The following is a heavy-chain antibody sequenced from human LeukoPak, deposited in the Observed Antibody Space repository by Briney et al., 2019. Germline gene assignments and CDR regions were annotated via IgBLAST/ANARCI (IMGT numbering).Heavy chain of an antibody. Sequence: PGGSLRLSXAASGFTFSDYYMSWIRQAPGKGLEWVSYISSSGSTIYYADSVKGRFTISRDNAKNSLYLQMNSLRAEDTAVYYCARPPRGSSSAIVEYYFDYWGQGTLVTVSS. D-gene: IGHD6-13*01. J-gene: IGHJ4*02. CDR3: ARPPRGSSSAIVEYYFDY. CDR2: ISSSGSTI. V-gene: IGHV3-11*04. CDR1: GFTFSDYY.